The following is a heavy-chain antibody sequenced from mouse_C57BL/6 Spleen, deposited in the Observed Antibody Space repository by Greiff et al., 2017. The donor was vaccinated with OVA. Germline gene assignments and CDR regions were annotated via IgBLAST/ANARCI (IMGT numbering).Heavy chain of an antibody. CDR3: ARNQYGSSLFAY. D-gene: IGHD1-1*01. V-gene: IGHV2-2*01. CDR1: GFSLTSYG. J-gene: IGHJ3*01. CDR2: IWSGGST. Sequence: VQLVESGPGLVQPSQSLSITCTVSGFSLTSYGVHWVRQSPGKGLEWLGVIWSGGSTDYNAAFISRLSISKDNSKSQVFFKMNSLQADDTAIYYCARNQYGSSLFAYWGQGTLVTVSA.